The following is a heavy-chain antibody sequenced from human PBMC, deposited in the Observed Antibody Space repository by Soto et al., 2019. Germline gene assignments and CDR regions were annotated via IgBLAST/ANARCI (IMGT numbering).Heavy chain of an antibody. V-gene: IGHV1-69*12. Sequence: QVQLVQSGAEVKKPESSVRVSCKASGGTFNSYAITWVRQAPGQGLEWMGGTIPMFGTTNYAEKFQGRVTISADAPTNTAYMELSSLRSEDTAVYYCTRCGIRYHSIGYYLGIDGMDVWGQGTTVIVSS. CDR1: GGTFNSYA. D-gene: IGHD3-22*01. CDR2: TIPMFGTT. CDR3: TRCGIRYHSIGYYLGIDGMDV. J-gene: IGHJ6*02.